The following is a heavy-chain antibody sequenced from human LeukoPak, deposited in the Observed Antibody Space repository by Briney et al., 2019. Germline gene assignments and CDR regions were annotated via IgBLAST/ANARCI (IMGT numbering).Heavy chain of an antibody. J-gene: IGHJ4*02. CDR3: ARVAAMVGLDY. D-gene: IGHD5-18*01. Sequence: PGGSLRLSCAASGFTFSSYSMNWVRQAPGKGLEWVSYISSSSSTIYYADSVKGRFTISRDNAKNSLYLQMNSMRAEDTAVYYCARVAAMVGLDYWGQGTLVTVSS. CDR1: GFTFSSYS. V-gene: IGHV3-48*01. CDR2: ISSSSSTI.